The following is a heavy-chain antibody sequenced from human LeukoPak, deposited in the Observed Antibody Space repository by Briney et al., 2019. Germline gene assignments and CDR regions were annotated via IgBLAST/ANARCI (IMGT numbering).Heavy chain of an antibody. CDR1: GFTFSSYA. D-gene: IGHD5-24*01. CDR2: ISGSGGST. CDR3: AKDLRDGYNYWNYFDY. Sequence: GGSXRLSCAASGFTFSSYAMSWVRQAPGKGLEWVSAISGSGGSTYYADSVKGRFTISRDNSKNTLYLQMNSLRAEDTAVYYCAKDLRDGYNYWNYFDYWGQGTLVTVSS. V-gene: IGHV3-23*01. J-gene: IGHJ4*02.